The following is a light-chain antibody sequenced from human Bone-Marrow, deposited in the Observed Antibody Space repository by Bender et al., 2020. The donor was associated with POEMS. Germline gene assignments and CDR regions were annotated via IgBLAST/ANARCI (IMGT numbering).Light chain of an antibody. J-gene: IGLJ3*02. CDR3: QVWDASTDFWV. Sequence: SYVLTQPPSVSVAPGETARITCEGNDIGRKTVQWYQQKAGQAPVLVVYGDTDRPSGIPQRLYGSNSGTTATLTISSVEAGDEADYYCQVWDASTDFWVFGGGTKLTVL. CDR1: DIGRKT. V-gene: IGLV3-21*02. CDR2: GDT.